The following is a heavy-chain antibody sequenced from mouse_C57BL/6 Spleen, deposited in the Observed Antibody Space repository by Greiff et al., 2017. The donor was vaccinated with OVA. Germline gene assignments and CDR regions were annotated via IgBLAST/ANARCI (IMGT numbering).Heavy chain of an antibody. Sequence: EVQLQQSGPELVKPGASVKMSCKASGYTFTDYNMHWVKQSHGKSLEWIGYINPNNGGTSYNQKFKGKATLTVNKSSSTAYMELRSLTSEDSAVYYCARSHQRLWDSYWYCDVWGTGTTVTVSS. CDR3: ARSHQRLWDSYWYCDV. V-gene: IGHV1-22*01. CDR1: GYTFTDYN. D-gene: IGHD4-1*01. J-gene: IGHJ1*03. CDR2: INPNNGGT.